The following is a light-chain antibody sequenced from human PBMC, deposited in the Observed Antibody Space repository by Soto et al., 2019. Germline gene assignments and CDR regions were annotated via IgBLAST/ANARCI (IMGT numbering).Light chain of an antibody. J-gene: IGLJ2*01. Sequence: QSVLTQPPSVSAAPGQKVTISCSGSSSNIGGNSVSWYQQLPGTAPKLLIYDDNKRPSGIPDRFSGSKSGTSATLGITGFQTGDGADYHCSPYTTIKTVVFGGGTKVTVL. V-gene: IGLV1-51*01. CDR1: SSNIGGNS. CDR2: DDN. CDR3: SPYTTIKTVV.